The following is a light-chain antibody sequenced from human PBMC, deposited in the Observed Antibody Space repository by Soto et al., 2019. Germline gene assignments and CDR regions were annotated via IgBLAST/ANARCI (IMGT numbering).Light chain of an antibody. Sequence: DIQMTQSPSSLSASVGDRVTIACRASQSISNYLNWYQQGPGKAPKLLIYAASSLQSGVPSRFSGSGSGTDFTLTISSLQPEDFVTYYCQQTYSTPITFGQGTRLEI. CDR2: AAS. CDR3: QQTYSTPIT. J-gene: IGKJ5*01. V-gene: IGKV1-39*01. CDR1: QSISNY.